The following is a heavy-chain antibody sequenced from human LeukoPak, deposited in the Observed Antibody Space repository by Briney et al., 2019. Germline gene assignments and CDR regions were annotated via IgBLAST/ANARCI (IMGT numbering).Heavy chain of an antibody. CDR1: GGSFSGYY. J-gene: IGHJ6*03. CDR2: IYYSGTT. V-gene: IGHV4-34*01. CDR3: ARQISDYYYYYIDV. Sequence: TSETLSLTCAVYGGSFSGYYWSWIRQTPGKGLEWIGTIYYSGTTYYNPSLESRATISEDTSKNQFSLTLRSVTAADTAVYYCARQISDYYYYYIDVWGKGTTVTVSS. D-gene: IGHD3-10*01.